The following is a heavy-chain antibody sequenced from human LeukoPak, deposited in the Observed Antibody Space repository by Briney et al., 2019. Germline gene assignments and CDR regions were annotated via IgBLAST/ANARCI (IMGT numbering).Heavy chain of an antibody. Sequence: ASVKVSCKTSGGTFSSYAISWVRQAPGQGLEWTGRIIPIFGIANYAQKLQGRVTITAGKSTSTAYMELSSLRSEDTAVYYCARGSQYSSGYSDYWGQGTLVTVSS. D-gene: IGHD3-22*01. CDR3: ARGSQYSSGYSDY. V-gene: IGHV1-69*04. CDR1: GGTFSSYA. CDR2: IIPIFGIA. J-gene: IGHJ4*02.